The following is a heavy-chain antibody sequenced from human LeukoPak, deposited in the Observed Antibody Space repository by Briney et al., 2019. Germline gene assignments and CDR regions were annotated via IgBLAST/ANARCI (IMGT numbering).Heavy chain of an antibody. CDR3: ARDWSGSYYGYFDY. D-gene: IGHD1-26*01. V-gene: IGHV1-46*01. Sequence: ASVKVSCKASGYTFTSYYMHWVRQAPGQGLEWMGIINPSGGSTSYAQKFQGRVTMSVDTSKNQFSLKLSSVTAADTAVYYCARDWSGSYYGYFDYWGQGTLVTVSS. CDR1: GYTFTSYY. CDR2: INPSGGST. J-gene: IGHJ4*02.